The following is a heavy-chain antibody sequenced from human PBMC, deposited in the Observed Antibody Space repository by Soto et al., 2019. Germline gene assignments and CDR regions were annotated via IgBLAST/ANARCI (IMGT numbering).Heavy chain of an antibody. J-gene: IGHJ5*02. CDR3: ARGSFWSGYLRSNWFDP. CDR1: GGSISSSSYY. V-gene: IGHV4-39*07. D-gene: IGHD3-3*01. Sequence: SETLSLTCTVSGGSISSSSYYWGWIRQPPGKGLEWIGSIYYSGSTYYNPSLKSRVTISVDTSKNQFSLKLSSVTAADTAVYYCARGSFWSGYLRSNWFDPWGQGTLVTVSS. CDR2: IYYSGST.